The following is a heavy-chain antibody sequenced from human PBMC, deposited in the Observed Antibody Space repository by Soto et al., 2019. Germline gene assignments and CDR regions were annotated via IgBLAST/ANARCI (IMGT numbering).Heavy chain of an antibody. D-gene: IGHD4-17*01. CDR1: GGSINRSGYY. CDR2: IYYSGST. Sequence: QLQLQESGPGLVKPSETLSLTSTVSGGSINRSGYYWGWIRKPPGKGLEWIGRIYYSGSTYYNPSLKSRVTISVDTSKNQFSLKLSSVTAADTAVYYCARHDYGGFGLWGQGTLVTVSS. J-gene: IGHJ4*02. V-gene: IGHV4-39*01. CDR3: ARHDYGGFGL.